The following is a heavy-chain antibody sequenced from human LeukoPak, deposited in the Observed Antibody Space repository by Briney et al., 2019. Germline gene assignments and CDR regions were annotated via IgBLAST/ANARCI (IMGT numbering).Heavy chain of an antibody. J-gene: IGHJ4*02. V-gene: IGHV4-34*01. D-gene: IGHD3-3*01. CDR3: ARGPPPYYDFWSGYRISGSVDY. CDR2: INHSGSA. CDR1: GGSFSGYY. Sequence: SETLSLTCAVYGGSFSGYYWSWIRQPPGKGLEWIGEINHSGSANYNPSLKSRVTISVDTSKNQFSLKLSSVTAADTAVYYCARGPPPYYDFWSGYRISGSVDYWGQGTLVTVSS.